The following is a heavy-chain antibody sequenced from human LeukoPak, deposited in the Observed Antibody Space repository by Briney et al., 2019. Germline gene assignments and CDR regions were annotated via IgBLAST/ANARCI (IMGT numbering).Heavy chain of an antibody. V-gene: IGHV3-7*01. D-gene: IGHD3-10*01. Sequence: QPGGSLRLSCAASGFTFSTYWMNWVRQPPGKGLEWVANINPAGDKDTHVDSVKGRFTISRDNAKNSLYLQMNSLRDEDTAMYYCAGWGGSSNYWGQGIVVTVSS. J-gene: IGHJ4*02. CDR3: AGWGGSSNY. CDR2: INPAGDKD. CDR1: GFTFSTYW.